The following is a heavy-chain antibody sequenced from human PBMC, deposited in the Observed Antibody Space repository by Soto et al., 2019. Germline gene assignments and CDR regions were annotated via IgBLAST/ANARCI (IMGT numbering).Heavy chain of an antibody. V-gene: IGHV4-34*01. J-gene: IGHJ5*02. Sequence: QVQLQQWGAGLLKPSETLSLTCAVYGGSFSGYYWSWIRQPPGKGLEWIGEINHSGSTNYNPSLKSRVTISVDTSKNQFSLKLSSVTAADTAVYYCARGIAAADRPLYPTYRTDIEFDPWGQGTLVTVSS. CDR3: ARGIAAADRPLYPTYRTDIEFDP. CDR2: INHSGST. D-gene: IGHD6-13*01. CDR1: GGSFSGYY.